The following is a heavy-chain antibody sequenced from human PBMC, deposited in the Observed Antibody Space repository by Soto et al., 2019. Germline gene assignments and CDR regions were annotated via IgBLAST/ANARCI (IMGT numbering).Heavy chain of an antibody. CDR3: AKLEGTGTHPGAFDL. D-gene: IGHD1-7*01. Sequence: EVQLVESGGGSVQPGRSLRLSCAASGFKFDDFAIHWVRQPPGRGLEWVSGISWNSGSIGYADSVKGRFTISRDNAKNSLYLQRNSLRAEDTALYYCAKLEGTGTHPGAFDLWGQGTKVTVSS. CDR1: GFKFDDFA. CDR2: ISWNSGSI. V-gene: IGHV3-9*01. J-gene: IGHJ3*01.